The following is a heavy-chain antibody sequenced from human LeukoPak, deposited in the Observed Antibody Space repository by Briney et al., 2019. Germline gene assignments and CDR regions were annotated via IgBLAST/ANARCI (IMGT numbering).Heavy chain of an antibody. Sequence: SETLSLTCAVYGGSFSGYYWSWIRQPPGKGLEWIGEINHSGSTNYNPSLKSRVTISVDTSKNQLSLKLSSVTAADTAVYYCARPLYDYVWGSYRHDAFDIWGQGTMVTVSS. J-gene: IGHJ3*02. CDR2: INHSGST. CDR3: ARPLYDYVWGSYRHDAFDI. D-gene: IGHD3-16*02. CDR1: GGSFSGYY. V-gene: IGHV4-34*01.